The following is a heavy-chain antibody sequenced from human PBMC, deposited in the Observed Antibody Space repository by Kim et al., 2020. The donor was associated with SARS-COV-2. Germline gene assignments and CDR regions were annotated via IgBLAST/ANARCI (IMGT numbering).Heavy chain of an antibody. V-gene: IGHV3-9*01. CDR1: GFTFDDYA. Sequence: GGSLRLSCAASGFTFDDYAMHWVRQAPGKGLEWVSGISWNSGSIGYADSVKGRFTISRDNAKNSLYLQMNSLRAEDTALYYCAKDMGYCSSISCYRYYYGMDVWGQGTTVTVSS. CDR2: ISWNSGSI. D-gene: IGHD2-2*02. CDR3: AKDMGYCSSISCYRYYYGMDV. J-gene: IGHJ6*02.